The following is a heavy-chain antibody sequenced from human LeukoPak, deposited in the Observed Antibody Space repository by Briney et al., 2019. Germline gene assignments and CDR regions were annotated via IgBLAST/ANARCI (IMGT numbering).Heavy chain of an antibody. CDR1: GFTFSSYA. V-gene: IGHV3-23*01. D-gene: IGHD2-2*01. J-gene: IGHJ4*02. CDR2: ISGSGGST. CDR3: ANVHCTISGCFAGVGPSDD. Sequence: GGSLRLSCAASGFTFSSYAMSWVRQAPGKGLEWVSAISGSGGSTYYADSVKGRFTISRDNSKNTLYLQVNSLRAEDTAKYYCANVHCTISGCFAGVGPSDDWGQGTLVTVSS.